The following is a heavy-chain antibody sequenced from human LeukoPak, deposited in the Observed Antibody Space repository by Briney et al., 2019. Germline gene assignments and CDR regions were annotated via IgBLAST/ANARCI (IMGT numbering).Heavy chain of an antibody. Sequence: GGSLRLSCAASGFTFSSYAMSWVRQAPGKGLEWVSAISGSGGSTYYADSVKGRFTISRDNSKNTLYLQMNSLRAEDTAVYYCAKSTSTYYYDSSGYGTTFLNFDYWGQGTLVTVSS. V-gene: IGHV3-23*01. CDR1: GFTFSSYA. CDR2: ISGSGGST. J-gene: IGHJ4*02. D-gene: IGHD3-22*01. CDR3: AKSTSTYYYDSSGYGTTFLNFDY.